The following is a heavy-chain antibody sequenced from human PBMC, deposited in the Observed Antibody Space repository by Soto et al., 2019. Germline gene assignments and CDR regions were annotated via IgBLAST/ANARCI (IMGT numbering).Heavy chain of an antibody. V-gene: IGHV1-69*02. J-gene: IGHJ6*03. Sequence: ASVKVSCKASGGTFSSYTISWVRQAPGQGLEWMGRIIPILGIANYAQKFQGRVTITADKSTSTAYMELSSLRSEDTAVYYCALFCSGGSCPPDHYYMDVWGKGTTVTVSS. CDR1: GGTFSSYT. D-gene: IGHD2-15*01. CDR3: ALFCSGGSCPPDHYYMDV. CDR2: IIPILGIA.